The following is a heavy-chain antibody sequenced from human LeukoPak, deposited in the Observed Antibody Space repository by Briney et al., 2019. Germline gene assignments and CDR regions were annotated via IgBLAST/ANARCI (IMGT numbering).Heavy chain of an antibody. J-gene: IGHJ6*03. Sequence: GGSLRLSCAASGFTFDDYGMSWVRQAPGKGLEWVSGINWNGGSTGYADSVKGRFTISRDNAKNSLYLQMNSLRAEDTALYYCARVSGGEYYYYYMDVWGKGTTVTVSS. CDR2: INWNGGST. CDR3: ARVSGGEYYYYYMDV. CDR1: GFTFDDYG. V-gene: IGHV3-20*04. D-gene: IGHD6-19*01.